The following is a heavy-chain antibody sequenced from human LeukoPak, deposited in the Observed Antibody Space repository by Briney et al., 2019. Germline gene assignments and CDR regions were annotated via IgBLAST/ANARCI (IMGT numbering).Heavy chain of an antibody. D-gene: IGHD3-9*01. CDR3: ARVSVLTGFFDY. V-gene: IGHV4-4*07. Sequence: SETLSLTCTVSGGSISSYYRSWIRQPAGQGLEWIGRIYTTGSTNYNPSLKSRVTMSVDTSKNQFFLKLSSVTAADTAVYYCARVSVLTGFFDYWGQGALVTVSS. CDR1: GGSISSYY. J-gene: IGHJ4*02. CDR2: IYTTGST.